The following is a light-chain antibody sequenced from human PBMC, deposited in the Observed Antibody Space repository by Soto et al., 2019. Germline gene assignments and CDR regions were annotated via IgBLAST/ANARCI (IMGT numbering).Light chain of an antibody. CDR1: SSDVGAYIY. CDR3: SSATSSSTRV. CDR2: DVI. Sequence: SVLTQSASVSGSPGQQITISCTGTSSDVGAYIYVSWYQQHPGKAPKLIIYDVINRPSGVSNHFSGSKSGNTTSLTISALHAEDETDYYCSSATSSSTRVFGTGTNVTVL. V-gene: IGLV2-14*01. J-gene: IGLJ1*01.